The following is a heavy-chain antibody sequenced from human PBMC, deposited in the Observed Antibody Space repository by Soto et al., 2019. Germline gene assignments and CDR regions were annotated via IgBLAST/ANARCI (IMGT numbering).Heavy chain of an antibody. D-gene: IGHD6-19*01. CDR3: AKAGDQQWVRLPFDY. V-gene: IGHV3-23*01. Sequence: EVQLLESGGGLVQPGGSLRLSCVGSGFFFSSYTMTWIRQAPGKGLEWVSSFSATSENTYYADSVRGRFTISRDNSKSTLFLQMNSLTAEDTAMYYCAKAGDQQWVRLPFDYWGQGILVIVSS. CDR2: FSATSENT. J-gene: IGHJ4*02. CDR1: GFFFSSYT.